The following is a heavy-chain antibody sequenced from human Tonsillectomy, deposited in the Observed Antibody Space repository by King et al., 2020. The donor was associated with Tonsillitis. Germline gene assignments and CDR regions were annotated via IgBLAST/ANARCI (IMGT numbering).Heavy chain of an antibody. J-gene: IGHJ4*02. V-gene: IGHV3-9*01. Sequence: VQLVESGGGLVQPGRSLRLSCAASGFSFDDYAMHWVRQAPGKGPEWVSGISWNGGNIRYADSVKGRFTISRDNAKNSLYLQMNSLRPDDTAFYYCAKDTKLGATPYYFDYWGQGTLVTVSS. CDR2: ISWNGGNI. CDR1: GFSFDDYA. CDR3: AKDTKLGATPYYFDY. D-gene: IGHD1-26*01.